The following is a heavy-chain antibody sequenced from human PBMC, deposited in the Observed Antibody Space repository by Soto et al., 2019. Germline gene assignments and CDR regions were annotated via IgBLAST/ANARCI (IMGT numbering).Heavy chain of an antibody. CDR2: ISDDGSII. J-gene: IGHJ4*02. D-gene: IGHD2-2*01. CDR3: ARSPYCTTTSCSYYFDS. V-gene: IGHV3-30*03. Sequence: EGSLRLSCAASGFTFSLYGINWVRQAPGRGLEWVAVISDDGSIIDYADSVKGRFIISRDNSKSTLFLQMNTLRTDDTAVYYCARSPYCTTTSCSYYFDSWGQGTLVTVSS. CDR1: GFTFSLYG.